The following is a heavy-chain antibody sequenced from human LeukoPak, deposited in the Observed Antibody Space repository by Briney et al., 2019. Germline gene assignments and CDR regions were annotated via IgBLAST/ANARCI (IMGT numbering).Heavy chain of an antibody. CDR2: IYYSGST. J-gene: IGHJ4*01. Sequence: PSETLSLTCTVSGGSISSSSYYWGWIRQPPGKGLEWIGSIYYSGSTYYNPSLKSRVTTSVDTSKNQFSLKLSSVTAADTAVYYCAREGLRYFDRDHFDYWGQEPWSPSPQ. CDR1: GGSISSSSYY. D-gene: IGHD3-9*01. CDR3: AREGLRYFDRDHFDY. V-gene: IGHV4-39*07.